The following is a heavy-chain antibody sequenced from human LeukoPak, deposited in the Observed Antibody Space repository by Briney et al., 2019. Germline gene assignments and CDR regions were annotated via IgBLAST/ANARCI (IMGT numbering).Heavy chain of an antibody. CDR2: ISGYNGNT. Sequence: GASVKVSCKAFGYTFTNYGISWVRQAPGQGLEWMGWISGYNGNTNYAQKLQGRVTMTTDTSTNTAYMELRSLRSDDTAVYYCARLLLWFGELLPVYFDYWGQGTLVTVSS. V-gene: IGHV1-18*01. CDR3: ARLLLWFGELLPVYFDY. J-gene: IGHJ4*02. D-gene: IGHD3-10*01. CDR1: GYTFTNYG.